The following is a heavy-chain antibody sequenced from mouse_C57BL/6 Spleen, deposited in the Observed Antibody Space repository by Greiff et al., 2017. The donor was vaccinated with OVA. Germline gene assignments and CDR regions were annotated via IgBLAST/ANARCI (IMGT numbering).Heavy chain of an antibody. CDR1: GFNIKDDY. CDR2: IDPENGDT. D-gene: IGHD1-1*01. Sequence: VHVKQSGAELVRPGASVKLSCTASGFNIKDDYMHWVKQRPEQGLEWIGWIDPENGDTEYASKFQGKATITADTSSNTAYLQLSSLTSEDTAVYYCTNSPYYYGSSSFAYWGQGTLVTVSA. J-gene: IGHJ3*01. V-gene: IGHV14-4*01. CDR3: TNSPYYYGSSSFAY.